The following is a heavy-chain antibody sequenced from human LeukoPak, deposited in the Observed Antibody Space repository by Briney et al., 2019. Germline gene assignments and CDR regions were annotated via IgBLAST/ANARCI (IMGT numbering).Heavy chain of an antibody. D-gene: IGHD3-22*01. V-gene: IGHV4-59*01. Sequence: SETLSLTCTVSGGSISSYYWSWIRQPPGKGLEWIGYIYYSGSTNYNPSLKSRVTISVDTPKNQFSLKLSSVTAADTAVYYCARELPLYYDSSGSYFDYWGQGTLVTVSS. CDR2: IYYSGST. J-gene: IGHJ4*02. CDR3: ARELPLYYDSSGSYFDY. CDR1: GGSISSYY.